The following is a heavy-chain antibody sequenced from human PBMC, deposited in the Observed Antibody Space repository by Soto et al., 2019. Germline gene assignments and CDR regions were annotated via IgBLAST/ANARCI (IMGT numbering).Heavy chain of an antibody. V-gene: IGHV4-31*03. J-gene: IGHJ5*02. CDR1: GGSISSGDYY. CDR2: IYYSGST. CDR3: ARWWSGSRQGFDP. Sequence: QVQLQESGPGLVKPSQTLSLTCTVSGGSISSGDYYWSWIRQHPGKGLEWIGYIYYSGSTYYNPSLESRVTISVDTSKNQFSLKLSSGTAADTAVYYCARWWSGSRQGFDPWGQGTLVTVSS. D-gene: IGHD3-3*01.